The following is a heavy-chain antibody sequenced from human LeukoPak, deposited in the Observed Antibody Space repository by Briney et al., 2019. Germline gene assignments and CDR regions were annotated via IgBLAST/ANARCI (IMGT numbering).Heavy chain of an antibody. J-gene: IGHJ4*02. CDR2: IYYSGST. CDR1: GGSISSYY. CDR3: ARDPAPRYSYGYGFDY. V-gene: IGHV4-4*08. D-gene: IGHD5-18*01. Sequence: TPSETLSLTCTVSGGSISSYYWSWIRQPPGKGLEWIGYIYYSGSTNYNPSLKSRVTISVDTSKNQFSLKLSSVTAADTAVYYCARDPAPRYSYGYGFDYWGQGTLVTVSS.